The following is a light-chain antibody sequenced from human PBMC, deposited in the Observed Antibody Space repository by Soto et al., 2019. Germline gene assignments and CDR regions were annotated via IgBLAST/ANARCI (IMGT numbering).Light chain of an antibody. J-gene: IGKJ5*01. CDR1: QSVLSRSNNKNY. Sequence: DIVMTQSPDSLAVSLGERATINCKSSQSVLSRSNNKNYLNWYQQKPGQPPTLLIYWASTRESGVPDRFSGSGSGTAFTLTIRSLQAEDVAVYYCQQYYSTPITFGHGTRLEIK. CDR3: QQYYSTPIT. CDR2: WAS. V-gene: IGKV4-1*01.